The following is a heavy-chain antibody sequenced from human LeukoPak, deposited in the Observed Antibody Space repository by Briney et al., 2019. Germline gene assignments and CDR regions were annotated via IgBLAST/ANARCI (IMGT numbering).Heavy chain of an antibody. CDR3: AKDGSHLNYDILTGYSWADRLPPSL. Sequence: GGSLRLSCAASGFTFSSYGMHWVRQAPGKGLEWVAFIRYDGSNKYYADSVKGRFTISRDNSKKTLYLQMNSLRAEDTAVYYCAKDGSHLNYDILTGYSWADRLPPSLWGQGTLVTVSS. D-gene: IGHD3-9*01. J-gene: IGHJ4*02. CDR2: IRYDGSNK. V-gene: IGHV3-30*02. CDR1: GFTFSSYG.